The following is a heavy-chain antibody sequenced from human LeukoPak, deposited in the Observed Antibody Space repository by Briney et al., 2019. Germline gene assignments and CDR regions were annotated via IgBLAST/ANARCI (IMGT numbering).Heavy chain of an antibody. V-gene: IGHV4-59*11. CDR1: GGSISSRY. Sequence: SEILSLTCTVSGGSISSRYWSWIRQPPGKGLEWIGYIYSSGSTNYNPSLKSRITISVDTPKNQFFLKLNSVTAADTAVYFCARADAYYYMDVWGKGSTVTVSS. J-gene: IGHJ6*03. CDR3: ARADAYYYMDV. CDR2: IYSSGST.